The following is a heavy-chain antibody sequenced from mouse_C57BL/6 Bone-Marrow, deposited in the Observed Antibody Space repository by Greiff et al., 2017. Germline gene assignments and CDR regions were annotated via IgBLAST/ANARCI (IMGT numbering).Heavy chain of an antibody. D-gene: IGHD2-4*01. CDR1: GYTFTSYG. V-gene: IGHV1-85*01. CDR3: AGVDDDGSSGYWYFDF. Sequence: VQLQQSGPELVKPGASVKLSCKASGYTFTSYGINWVKQRPGQGLEWIGWIYPRDGSTKYNEKFKGKATLTVDTSSSTAYMELRSLTSEGSAVYDCAGVDDDGSSGYWYFDFWGTGTTVTVSS. CDR2: IYPRDGST. J-gene: IGHJ1*03.